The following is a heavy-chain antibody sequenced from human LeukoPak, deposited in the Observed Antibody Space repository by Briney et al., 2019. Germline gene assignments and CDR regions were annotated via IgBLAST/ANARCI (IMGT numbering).Heavy chain of an antibody. CDR2: TYTRGRT. Sequence: SETLSVTSTDSTGSSSGNNWSWIRQRPGLGRWWMSRTYTRGRTNYNTSIKSRVSLSADTARNEFTLKLSSVTAANTAVYYCARDRGGSGYYSDAFDIWGQGTMVAVSS. D-gene: IGHD3-22*01. CDR3: ARDRGGSGYYSDAFDI. V-gene: IGHV4-4*07. J-gene: IGHJ3*02. CDR1: TGSSSGNN.